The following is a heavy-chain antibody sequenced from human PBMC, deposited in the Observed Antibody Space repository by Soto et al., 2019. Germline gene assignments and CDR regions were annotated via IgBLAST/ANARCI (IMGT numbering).Heavy chain of an antibody. CDR1: GGTFSSYA. CDR3: ARDWGTFGYYDSSGYFDY. J-gene: IGHJ4*02. CDR2: IIPIFGTA. Sequence: ASVKVSCKASGGTFSSYAISWVRQAPGQGLEWMGGIIPIFGTANYAQKFQGRVTITADESTSTAYMELSSLRSEDTAVYYCARDWGTFGYYDSSGYFDYWGQGTLVTVSS. D-gene: IGHD3-22*01. V-gene: IGHV1-69*13.